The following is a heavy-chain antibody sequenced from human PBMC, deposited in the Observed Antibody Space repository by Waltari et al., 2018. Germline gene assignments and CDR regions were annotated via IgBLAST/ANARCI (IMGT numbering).Heavy chain of an antibody. CDR1: GGSISSSSYY. CDR2: IYYSGST. Sequence: QLQLQESGPGLVKPSETLSLTCTVSGGSISSSSYYWGWIRQPPGKGLEWIGSIYYSGSTYNNPALKSRVTISVDTSKNQFSLKLSSVTAADTAVYYCARHGTDYDFWSGNWFDPWGQGTLVTVSS. CDR3: ARHGTDYDFWSGNWFDP. J-gene: IGHJ5*02. V-gene: IGHV4-39*01. D-gene: IGHD3-3*01.